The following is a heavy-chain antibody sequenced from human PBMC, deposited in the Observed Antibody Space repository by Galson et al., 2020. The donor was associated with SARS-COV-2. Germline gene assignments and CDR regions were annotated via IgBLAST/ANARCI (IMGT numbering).Heavy chain of an antibody. CDR3: ARHTHMVTSSPFEY. CDR1: GLPISSGYF. CDR2: IHRNGAT. V-gene: IGHV4-38-2*01. Sequence: SETLSLTCAVSGLPISSGYFWGWIRQSPGKGLEWIGSIHRNGATYFNPSLRGRVTMSVDTSKNEFSLKVPSVNAADTAIYYCARHTHMVTSSPFEYWGQGTPVSVSS. D-gene: IGHD2-21*02. J-gene: IGHJ4*02.